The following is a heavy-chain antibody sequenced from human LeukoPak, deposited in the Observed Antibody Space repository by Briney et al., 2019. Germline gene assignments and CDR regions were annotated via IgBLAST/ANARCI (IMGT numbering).Heavy chain of an antibody. CDR3: ARARVTIFGVVKDAFDI. J-gene: IGHJ3*02. V-gene: IGHV3-48*01. CDR2: ISSSSSTI. D-gene: IGHD3-3*01. Sequence: GGSLRLSCAASGFTFSSYGMHWVRQAPGKGLEWVSYISSSSSTIYYADSVKGRFTISRDNAKNSLYLQMNSLRAEDTAVYYCARARVTIFGVVKDAFDIWGQGTMVTVSS. CDR1: GFTFSSYG.